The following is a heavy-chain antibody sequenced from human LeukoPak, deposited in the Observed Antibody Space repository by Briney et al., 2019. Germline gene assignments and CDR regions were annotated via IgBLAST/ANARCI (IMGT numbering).Heavy chain of an antibody. D-gene: IGHD4-11*01. J-gene: IGHJ4*02. CDR3: ARGRTTGDFDY. CDR1: GGTFSSHA. CDR2: INPIFHTP. V-gene: IGHV1-69*06. Sequence: SVKVSCKASGGTFSSHAISWVRQAPGQGLEWMGVINPIFHTPKYAQKFQGSLPTTQDKSTSTASIEPSSLLPRDTAPYICARGRTTGDFDYWGQGTLVTVSS.